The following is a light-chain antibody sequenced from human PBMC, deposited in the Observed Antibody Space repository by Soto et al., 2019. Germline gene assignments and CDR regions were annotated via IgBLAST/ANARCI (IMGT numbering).Light chain of an antibody. CDR3: QQYSTLPHT. Sequence: ESVLTQSPGTLSLSPGERATLSCRASQSVSNRYFAWYQQKPGQAPRLLIYGISSRATGIPDRFSGSGSGSGFTLTISRLEPEDFVVYYCQQYSTLPHTFGQGTKLEVK. CDR2: GIS. J-gene: IGKJ2*01. V-gene: IGKV3-20*01. CDR1: QSVSNRY.